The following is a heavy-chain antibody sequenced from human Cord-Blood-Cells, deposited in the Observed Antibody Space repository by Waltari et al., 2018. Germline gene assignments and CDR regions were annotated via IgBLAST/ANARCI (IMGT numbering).Heavy chain of an antibody. Sequence: QLQLQESGPGLVKPSETLSLTCTVSGGSISSSSYYWGWIRQPPGKGLEWIGSIYYSGSTYYNPSLKSRVTISVDTSKNQFSLKLSSVTAADTAVYYCARQHSERSREYWGQGTLVTVSS. CDR2: IYYSGST. D-gene: IGHD1-1*01. V-gene: IGHV4-39*01. J-gene: IGHJ4*02. CDR3: ARQHSERSREY. CDR1: GGSISSSSYY.